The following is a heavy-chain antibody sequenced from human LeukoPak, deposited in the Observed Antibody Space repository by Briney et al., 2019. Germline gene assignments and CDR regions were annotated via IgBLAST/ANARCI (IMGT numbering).Heavy chain of an antibody. CDR2: ISGSGTTI. Sequence: GGSLRLSCAASGFTFSDHSMNWIRQAPGKGLEWVSYISGSGTTIYYADSVKARFTMSRDNAKNSLYLQMNSLRAEDTAVYYCARDSTWVNDYWGQGTLVTVSS. CDR3: ARDSTWVNDY. J-gene: IGHJ4*02. D-gene: IGHD7-27*01. V-gene: IGHV3-11*01. CDR1: GFTFSDHS.